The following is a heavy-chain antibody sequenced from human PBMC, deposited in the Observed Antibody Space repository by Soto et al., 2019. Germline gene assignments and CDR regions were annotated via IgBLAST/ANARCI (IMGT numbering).Heavy chain of an antibody. CDR1: GGSISSGGYC. J-gene: IGHJ3*02. D-gene: IGHD1-1*01. CDR2: IYADGRT. V-gene: IGHV4-30-2*01. Sequence: QLQLQESGSGLVRPSQTLSLTCAVSGGSISSGGYCWTWIRQPPGKGLEWIGYIYADGRTNYNPSLKGRNTISVDGSKNQFSMRLTSVTAADTGVDFCARDMNWNVGGGRALDIWGKGTLVTVSS. CDR3: ARDMNWNVGGGRALDI.